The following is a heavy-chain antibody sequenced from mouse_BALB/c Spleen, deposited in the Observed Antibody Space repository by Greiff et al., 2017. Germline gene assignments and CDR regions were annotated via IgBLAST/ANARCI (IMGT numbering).Heavy chain of an antibody. CDR1: GYTFTDYN. V-gene: IGHV1-18*01. CDR3: AREIYYDCYAMDY. CDR2: INPNNGGT. D-gene: IGHD2-1*01. Sequence: EVQLQQSGPELVKPGASVKIPCKASGYTFTDYNMDWVKQSHGKSLEWIGDINPNNGGTIYNQKFKGKATLTVDKSSSTAYMELRSLTSEDTAVYYCAREIYYDCYAMDYWGQGTSVTVSS. J-gene: IGHJ4*01.